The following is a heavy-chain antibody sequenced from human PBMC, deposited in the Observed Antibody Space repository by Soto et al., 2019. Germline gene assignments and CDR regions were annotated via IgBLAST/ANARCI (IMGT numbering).Heavy chain of an antibody. CDR3: AADRGLYYYDSSGLLYY. CDR2: IVVGSGNT. D-gene: IGHD3-22*01. Sequence: QMQLVQSGPEVKKPGTSVKVSCKASGFTFTSSAVQWVRQARGQRLEWIGWIVVGSGNTNYAQKFQERVTITRDMSTSKAYMELSSLRSEDTAVYYCAADRGLYYYDSSGLLYYWGQGTLVTVSS. CDR1: GFTFTSSA. J-gene: IGHJ4*02. V-gene: IGHV1-58*01.